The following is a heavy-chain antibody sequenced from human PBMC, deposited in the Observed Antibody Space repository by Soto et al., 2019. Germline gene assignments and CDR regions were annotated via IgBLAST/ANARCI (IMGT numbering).Heavy chain of an antibody. V-gene: IGHV5-51*01. Sequence: GESLKISCKGSGYSFTSYWIGWVRQMPGKGLEWMGIIYPGDSDTRYSPSFQCQVTISADKSISTAYLQWSSLKASDTAMYYCARRGGYYYDSRGYYRFRAFDIWGQGTMVTVSS. J-gene: IGHJ3*02. D-gene: IGHD3-22*01. CDR3: ARRGGYYYDSRGYYRFRAFDI. CDR2: IYPGDSDT. CDR1: GYSFTSYW.